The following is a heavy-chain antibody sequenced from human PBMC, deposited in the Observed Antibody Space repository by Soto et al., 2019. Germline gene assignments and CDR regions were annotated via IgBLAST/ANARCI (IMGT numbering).Heavy chain of an antibody. V-gene: IGHV3-48*03. J-gene: IGHJ1*01. CDR2: ISSSGTTI. CDR1: GFSFSSYE. Sequence: GGSLRLSCAASGFSFSSYEMNWVRQAPGKGLEWVSHISSSGTTIYYADSVKGRFTISRDDAKSSLFLQMNSLRAEDTAVYYCARALGLDWGQGTLVTV. CDR3: ARALGLD.